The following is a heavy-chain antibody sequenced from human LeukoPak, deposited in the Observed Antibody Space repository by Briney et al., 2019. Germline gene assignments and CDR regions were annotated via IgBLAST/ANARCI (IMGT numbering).Heavy chain of an antibody. D-gene: IGHD3-22*01. Sequence: GGSLRLSCAASGFTFSSYWMSWVRQAPGKGLEWVANIKRDGSEKYYVDSVKGRFTISRDNAKNSLYLQMNSLRAEDTAVYYCAMSSGNALLAEYFQHWGQGTLVTVSS. J-gene: IGHJ1*01. V-gene: IGHV3-7*01. CDR1: GFTFSSYW. CDR3: AMSSGNALLAEYFQH. CDR2: IKRDGSEK.